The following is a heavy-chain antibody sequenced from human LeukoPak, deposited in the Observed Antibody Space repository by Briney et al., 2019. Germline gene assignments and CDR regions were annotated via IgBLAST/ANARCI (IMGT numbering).Heavy chain of an antibody. Sequence: SETLSLTCTVSGGSMSRNNYYWSWIRQPAGKGLEWIGRIYTRGSTNYNPSLKSRVTMSVDTSKNQFSLKLSSVTAADTAIYYCARGGAVPTISWFDPWGQGILVIVSS. J-gene: IGHJ5*02. CDR1: GGSMSRNNYY. D-gene: IGHD5-12*01. CDR2: IYTRGST. CDR3: ARGGAVPTISWFDP. V-gene: IGHV4-61*02.